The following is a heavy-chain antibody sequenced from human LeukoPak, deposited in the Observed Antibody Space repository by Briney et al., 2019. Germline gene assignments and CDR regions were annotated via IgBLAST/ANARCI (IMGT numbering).Heavy chain of an antibody. CDR3: ARGYDSSGYYFTGRLYFDY. D-gene: IGHD3-22*01. V-gene: IGHV3-23*01. Sequence: GGSLRLSCAASGFTFSSYAMSWVRQAPGKGLEWVSAISGSGGSTYYADSVKGRFTISRDNSKNTLYLQMNSLRAEDTAVYYCARGYDSSGYYFTGRLYFDYWGQGTLVTVSS. CDR1: GFTFSSYA. CDR2: ISGSGGST. J-gene: IGHJ4*02.